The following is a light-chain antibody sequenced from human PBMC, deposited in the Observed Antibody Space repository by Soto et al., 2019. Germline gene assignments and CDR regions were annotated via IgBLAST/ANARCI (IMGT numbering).Light chain of an antibody. J-gene: IGKJ4*01. V-gene: IGKV3-20*01. CDR3: QQYGSSPWVT. CDR2: GAS. Sequence: EIVLTQSPGTLSLSPGERATLSCRASQSVSSSYLAWYQQKPGQAPRLLIYGASSRATGIPDRFSGSGSGTDFTLTISRLEAEDFAVYYCQQYGSSPWVTFGGGTKVEIK. CDR1: QSVSSSY.